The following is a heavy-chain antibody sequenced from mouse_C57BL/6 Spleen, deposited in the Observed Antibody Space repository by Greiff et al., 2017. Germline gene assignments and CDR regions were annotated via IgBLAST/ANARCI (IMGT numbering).Heavy chain of an antibody. D-gene: IGHD2-4*01. J-gene: IGHJ3*01. Sequence: EVQLQQSGPELVKPGASVKISCKASGYTFTDYYMNWVKQSHGKSLEWIGDINPNNGGTSYNQKFKGKATLTVAKSSSTAYMELRSLTSEDSAVYYCARMRDYGGAWFAYWGQGTLVTVSA. CDR2: INPNNGGT. V-gene: IGHV1-26*01. CDR3: ARMRDYGGAWFAY. CDR1: GYTFTDYY.